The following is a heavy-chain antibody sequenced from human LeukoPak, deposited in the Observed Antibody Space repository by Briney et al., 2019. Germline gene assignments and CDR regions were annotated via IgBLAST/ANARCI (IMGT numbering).Heavy chain of an antibody. CDR3: ARHTSGQPFDY. J-gene: IGHJ4*02. Sequence: PGRSLRLSCAASGFTFSSYAMNWVRQAPGNALEWVAYIRKDGGETYYVDSVKGRFTISRDNAKNSLYLQMNSLRAEDTAVYYCARHTSGQPFDYWGQGTLVTVSS. CDR1: GFTFSSYA. V-gene: IGHV3-7*03. D-gene: IGHD6-19*01. CDR2: IRKDGGET.